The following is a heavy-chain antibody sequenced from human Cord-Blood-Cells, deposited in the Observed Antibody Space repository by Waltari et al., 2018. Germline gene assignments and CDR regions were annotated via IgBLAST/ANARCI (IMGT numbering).Heavy chain of an antibody. V-gene: IGHV3-33*01. CDR3: AREHSHDFWSGYYDY. D-gene: IGHD3-3*01. CDR1: GFTFSSYG. CDR2: IWYDGSNK. J-gene: IGHJ4*02. Sequence: QVQLVESGGGVVQPGRSLRLSCAASGFTFSSYGMHWVRQAPGKGLEWVAVIWYDGSNKYYADSVKGRFTISRDNSKNTLYLQMNSLRAEDTAVYYCAREHSHDFWSGYYDYWGQGTLVTVSS.